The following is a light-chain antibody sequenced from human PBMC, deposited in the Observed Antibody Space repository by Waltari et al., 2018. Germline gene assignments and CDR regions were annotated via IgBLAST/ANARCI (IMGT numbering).Light chain of an antibody. Sequence: PGQSITISCTGTNSDIGGYNFVSWYQQHPAKAPKLMIFDVTNRPSGVSDRFSGSKSGNTASLTISGLQADDEAVYYCSSYTSNSTLGVFGGGTRLTVL. CDR2: DVT. V-gene: IGLV2-14*03. J-gene: IGLJ3*02. CDR3: SSYTSNSTLGV. CDR1: NSDIGGYNF.